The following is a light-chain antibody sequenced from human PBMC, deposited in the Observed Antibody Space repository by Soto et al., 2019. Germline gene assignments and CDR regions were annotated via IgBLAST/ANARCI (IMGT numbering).Light chain of an antibody. Sequence: QAVVTQEPSLTVSPGGTVTLTCASSTGAVTSGYYANWFQQKPGQAPTALIFSTSNKHPWTPARFSCSLLGGKSALTLSGGHPEDEADYHCLVYDVGLVVLGGWTKLTFL. V-gene: IGLV7-43*01. CDR3: LVYDVGLVV. CDR2: STS. J-gene: IGLJ2*01. CDR1: TGAVTSGYY.